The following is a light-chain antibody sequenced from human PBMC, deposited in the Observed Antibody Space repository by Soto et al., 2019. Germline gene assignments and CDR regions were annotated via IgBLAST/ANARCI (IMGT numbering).Light chain of an antibody. CDR3: CSYAGSSSPYV. CDR2: EVS. CDR1: SSDVGSYNL. Sequence: QSALTQPASVSGSPGQSITISCTGTSSDVGSYNLVSWYQQHPGKAPKLMIYEVSKRPSGVSNRFSGSKSGNTASLTISGLQAEYDSDYYCCSYAGSSSPYVFGTGTKVTVL. J-gene: IGLJ1*01. V-gene: IGLV2-23*02.